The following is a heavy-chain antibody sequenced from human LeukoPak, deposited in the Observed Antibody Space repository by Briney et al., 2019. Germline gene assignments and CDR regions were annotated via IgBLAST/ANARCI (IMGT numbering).Heavy chain of an antibody. J-gene: IGHJ5*02. CDR3: ARDPSSGWYLKGWFDP. D-gene: IGHD6-19*01. Sequence: GGSLRLSCAASGFTFSSYAMSWVRQAPGKGLEWVSSISGTGGSTNYADSVKGRFTISRDNSKNSLYLQMNSLRAEDTAVYYCARDPSSGWYLKGWFDPWGQGTLVTVSS. CDR1: GFTFSSYA. CDR2: ISGTGGST. V-gene: IGHV3-23*01.